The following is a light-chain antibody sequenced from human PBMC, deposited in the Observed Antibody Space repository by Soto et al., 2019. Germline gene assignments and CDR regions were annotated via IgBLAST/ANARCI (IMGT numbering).Light chain of an antibody. Sequence: QSALTQPASVSGSPGQSITISCAGTISDIGAFDYVAWYQQHPGNAPKLIIFAVNNRPSGVSNRFSGSKSANTASLTISGLQTEDEADYYCSSWATSSTLIFGGGTKVTVL. CDR1: ISDIGAFDY. V-gene: IGLV2-14*03. J-gene: IGLJ2*01. CDR2: AVN. CDR3: SSWATSSTLI.